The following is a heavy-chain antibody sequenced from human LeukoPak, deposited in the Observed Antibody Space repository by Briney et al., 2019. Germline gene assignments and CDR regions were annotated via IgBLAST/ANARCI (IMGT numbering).Heavy chain of an antibody. J-gene: IGHJ4*02. CDR2: IYYSGNT. V-gene: IGHV4-59*08. Sequence: SETLSLTCTVSGGSISTYYWSWIRQPPGKGLEWIGYIYYSGNTNYNPSLKSRVTISVETSKNQFSLKLSSVTAADTAVYYCARQIRIAAAGTPRGFFFDYWGQGTLVTVSS. CDR1: GGSISTYY. D-gene: IGHD6-13*01. CDR3: ARQIRIAAAGTPRGFFFDY.